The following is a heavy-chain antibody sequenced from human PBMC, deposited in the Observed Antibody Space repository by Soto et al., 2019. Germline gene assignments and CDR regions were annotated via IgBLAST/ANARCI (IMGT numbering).Heavy chain of an antibody. V-gene: IGHV4-59*01. D-gene: IGHD3-22*01. CDR3: ARLDSSVFDY. CDR1: GGSISSYY. CDR2: IYYSGST. J-gene: IGHJ4*02. Sequence: SEILSLTCTVSGGSISSYYWSWIRQPPGKGLEWIGYIYYSGSTNYNPSLKSRVTISVDTSKNQFSLKLSSVTAADTAVYYCARLDSSVFDYWGQGTLVTVSS.